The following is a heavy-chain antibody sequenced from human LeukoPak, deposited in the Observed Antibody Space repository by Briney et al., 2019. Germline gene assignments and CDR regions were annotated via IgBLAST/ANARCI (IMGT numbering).Heavy chain of an antibody. CDR1: GDSISSYY. CDR2: IYYSGST. J-gene: IGHJ3*02. CDR3: ARDTIPQSESVLAFDI. Sequence: SETLSLTCTVSGDSISSYYWSWIRQPPGKGLEWIGYIYYSGSTNYNPSLKSRVTISVDTSKNQFSLKLSSVTAADTAVYYCARDTIPQSESVLAFDIWGQGTMVTVSS. V-gene: IGHV4-59*01. D-gene: IGHD3-10*01.